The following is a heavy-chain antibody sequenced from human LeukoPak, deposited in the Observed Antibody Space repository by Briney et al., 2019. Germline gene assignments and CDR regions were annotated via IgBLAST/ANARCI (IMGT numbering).Heavy chain of an antibody. Sequence: SETLSLTCTISGGSISSSSYYWGWIRQPPGKGLEWIGSMYYSGSTYYNPSLKSRVTISVDTSKNQFSLKLSSVTAADTAVYYCAQLSGYTYSGYGPTYYYYYYMDVWGKGTTVTVSS. J-gene: IGHJ6*03. CDR3: AQLSGYTYSGYGPTYYYYYYMDV. D-gene: IGHD5-12*01. CDR1: GGSISSSSYY. CDR2: MYYSGST. V-gene: IGHV4-39*01.